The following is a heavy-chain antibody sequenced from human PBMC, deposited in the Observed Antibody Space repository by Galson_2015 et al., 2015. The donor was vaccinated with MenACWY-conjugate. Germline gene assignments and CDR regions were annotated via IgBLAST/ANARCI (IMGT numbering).Heavy chain of an antibody. CDR2: SDPRDSDA. J-gene: IGHJ5*02. CDR3: TRPKVYTSTPFEGEFDP. CDR1: GCDCPRSW. D-gene: IGHD6-13*01. V-gene: IGHV5-10-1*01. Sequence: QSGGLVKKPGEYLWFCCTVSGCDCPRSWISWERQIHGKGLEWMAESDPRDSDAYYSLSLRCDVYISVNKCISTDYLQLSSLKASDSAMYFCTRPKVYTSTPFEGEFDPWGQGTLVTVSS.